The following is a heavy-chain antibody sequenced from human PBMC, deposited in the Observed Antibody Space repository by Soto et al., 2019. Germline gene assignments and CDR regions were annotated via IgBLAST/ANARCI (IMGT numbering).Heavy chain of an antibody. Sequence: GGSLRLSCAASGFTFSSYDMHWVRQATGKGLEWVSAIGTAGDTYYPGSVKGRFTISRENAKNSLYLQMNSLRAGDTAVYYCARSQGGGSGWGLDYWGQGTLVTVSS. CDR1: GFTFSSYD. V-gene: IGHV3-13*01. D-gene: IGHD6-19*01. CDR2: IGTAGDT. J-gene: IGHJ4*02. CDR3: ARSQGGGSGWGLDY.